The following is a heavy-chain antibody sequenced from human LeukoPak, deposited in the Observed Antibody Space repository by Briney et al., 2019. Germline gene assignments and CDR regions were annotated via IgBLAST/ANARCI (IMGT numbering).Heavy chain of an antibody. CDR1: GFTVSSNF. J-gene: IGHJ4*02. CDR3: ARDIGGIFDS. CDR2: IYSGGDT. D-gene: IGHD1-26*01. V-gene: IGHV3-53*01. Sequence: GGSLRLSCAASGFTVSSNFMSWVRRAPGKGLEWVSVIYSGGDTYYADSVKGRFTIYRDNSKNTLYLQMNSLRAEDTAVYYCARDIGGIFDSWGQGTLVTVSS.